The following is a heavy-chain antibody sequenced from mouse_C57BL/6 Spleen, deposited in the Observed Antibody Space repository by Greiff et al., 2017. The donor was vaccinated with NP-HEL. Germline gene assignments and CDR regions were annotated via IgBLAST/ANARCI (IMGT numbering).Heavy chain of an antibody. J-gene: IGHJ3*01. D-gene: IGHD2-4*01. CDR1: GYTFTSYW. CDR3: ARRGDYEGFAY. V-gene: IGHV1-69*01. CDR2: IDPSDSYT. Sequence: QVQLQQPGAELVMPGASVKLSCKASGYTFTSYWMHWVKQRPGQGLEWIGEIDPSDSYTNYNQKFKGKSTLTVDKSSSTAYMQLSSLTSEDSAVYDSARRGDYEGFAYWGQGTLVTVSA.